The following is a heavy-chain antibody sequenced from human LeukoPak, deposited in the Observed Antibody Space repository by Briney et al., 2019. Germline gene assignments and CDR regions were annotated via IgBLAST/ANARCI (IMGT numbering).Heavy chain of an antibody. D-gene: IGHD4-17*01. CDR2: IYYSGST. CDR1: GGSISSYY. V-gene: IGHV4-59*01. Sequence: SETLSLTCTVSGGSISSYYWSWIWQPPGKGLEWIGYIYYSGSTNYNPSLKSRVTISVDTSKNQFSLKLSSVTAADTAVYYCARGATVTTLDYWGQGTLVTVSS. CDR3: ARGATVTTLDY. J-gene: IGHJ4*02.